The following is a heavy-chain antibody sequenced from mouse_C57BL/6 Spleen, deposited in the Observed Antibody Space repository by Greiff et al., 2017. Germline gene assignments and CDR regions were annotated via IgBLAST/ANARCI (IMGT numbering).Heavy chain of an antibody. Sequence: QVQLQQPGAELVKPGASVKLSCKASGYTFTSYWMHWVKQRPGQGLEWIGMIHPNSGSTNYNEKFKSKATMTVDKSTSTAYMQLSSQTSEDSAVYNYGRMGIATVVHFDDWGQGTTRTVAS. CDR3: GRMGIATVVHFDD. CDR2: IHPNSGST. D-gene: IGHD1-1*01. V-gene: IGHV1-64*01. J-gene: IGHJ2*01. CDR1: GYTFTSYW.